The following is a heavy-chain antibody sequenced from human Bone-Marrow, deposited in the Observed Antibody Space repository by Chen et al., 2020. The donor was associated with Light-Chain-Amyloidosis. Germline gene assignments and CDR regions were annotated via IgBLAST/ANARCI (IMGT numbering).Heavy chain of an antibody. V-gene: IGHV1-69*01. J-gene: IGHJ3*02. CDR2: IIPIFGTA. CDR3: ARGALYYYDISGYFDAFDI. D-gene: IGHD3-22*01. CDR1: GGTFSSYA. Sequence: QVQLVQSGAEVKKPGSSVKVSCKASGGTFSSYAISWVRQAPGQGLEWMGGIIPIFGTATYAQKCQGRVTITADESTSTAYMELSSLRSEDTAVYYCARGALYYYDISGYFDAFDIWGQGTMVTVSS.